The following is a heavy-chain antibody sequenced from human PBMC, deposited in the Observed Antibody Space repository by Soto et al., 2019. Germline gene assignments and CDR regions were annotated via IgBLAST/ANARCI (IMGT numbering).Heavy chain of an antibody. D-gene: IGHD5-12*01. CDR1: GDSINTFY. Sequence: LSLTCAVSGDSINTFYWSWVLQPAGKGLEWIGRIFSSGSTSFNPPLESRVAMSVDTSKNHFSLNLSSVTAADMAVYYCAREGSYSAYNFAHGIQLWSFDFWGQGALVTVSS. V-gene: IGHV4-4*07. J-gene: IGHJ4*02. CDR3: AREGSYSAYNFAHGIQLWSFDF. CDR2: IFSSGST.